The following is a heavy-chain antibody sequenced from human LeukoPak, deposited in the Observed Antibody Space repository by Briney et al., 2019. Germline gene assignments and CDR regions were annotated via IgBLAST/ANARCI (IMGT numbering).Heavy chain of an antibody. J-gene: IGHJ4*02. CDR1: GGSISIYY. D-gene: IGHD3-22*01. V-gene: IGHV4-4*07. CDR3: ARGRYYQDSSGYRPGRFDYFDY. Sequence: SETLSLTCTVSGGSISIYYWRWIRQPPGKGLEWIGCIYNSGSTNFNPSIKSLVTMSVHTSKNQFSLKLSSVTAADTAVYYCARGRYYQDSSGYRPGRFDYFDYLGQGTLVTVSS. CDR2: IYNSGST.